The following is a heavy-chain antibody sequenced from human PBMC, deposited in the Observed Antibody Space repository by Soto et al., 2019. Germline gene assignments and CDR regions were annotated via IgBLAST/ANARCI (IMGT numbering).Heavy chain of an antibody. CDR2: ISSSSSYI. D-gene: IGHD3-3*01. CDR1: GFTFSSYS. V-gene: IGHV3-21*01. Sequence: PGGSLRLSCAASGFTFSSYSMNWVRQAPGKGLEWVSSISSSSSYIYYADSVKGRFTISRDNAKNSLYLQMNSLRAEDTAVYYCARGAVTIFGVVNTFDYWGQGTLVTVSS. J-gene: IGHJ4*02. CDR3: ARGAVTIFGVVNTFDY.